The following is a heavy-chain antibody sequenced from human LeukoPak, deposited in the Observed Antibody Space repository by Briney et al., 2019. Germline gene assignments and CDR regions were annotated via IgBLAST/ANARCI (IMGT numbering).Heavy chain of an antibody. CDR1: GFTFSSYA. J-gene: IGHJ4*02. V-gene: IGHV3-74*01. CDR3: ARSQGPYDY. Sequence: PGGSLRLSCAASGFTFSSYAMNWVRQAPGKGLVWVSRINGDGSSTNYADSVKGRFTISRDNAKNTLYLQLNSLRAEDTAIYYCARSQGPYDYWGQGTLVTVSS. CDR2: INGDGSST.